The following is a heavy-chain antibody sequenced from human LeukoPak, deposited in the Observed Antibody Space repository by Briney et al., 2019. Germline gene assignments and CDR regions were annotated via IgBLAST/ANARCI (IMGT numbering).Heavy chain of an antibody. V-gene: IGHV3-74*01. D-gene: IGHD3-9*01. J-gene: IGHJ3*02. CDR2: INSDGSST. CDR3: ARIRYFDWFTDAFDI. Sequence: GGSLRLSCAASGFTFSSYWMHWVRQAPGKGLVWVSRINSDGSSTSYADSVKGRFTISRDNAKNTLYLQMNSLRAEDTAVYYCARIRYFDWFTDAFDIWGQGTMVTVSS. CDR1: GFTFSSYW.